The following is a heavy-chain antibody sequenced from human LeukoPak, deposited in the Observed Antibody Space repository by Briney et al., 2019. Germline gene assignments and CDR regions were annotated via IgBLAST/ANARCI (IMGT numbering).Heavy chain of an antibody. J-gene: IGHJ6*02. CDR3: ARDRAALARMGGMDV. D-gene: IGHD5-12*01. CDR2: ISRSSSHI. V-gene: IGHV3-21*01. CDR1: GFTFSSYA. Sequence: PGGSLRPSCAASGFTFSSYAMSWVRQAPVKGLEWVSYISRSSSHIYYADSMKGRLTIFRDNAKSSLYLQMNSLRDEDTAIYYCARDRAALARMGGMDVWGQGTTVTVFS.